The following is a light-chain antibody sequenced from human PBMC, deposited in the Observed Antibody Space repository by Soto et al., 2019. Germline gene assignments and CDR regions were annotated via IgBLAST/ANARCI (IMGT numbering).Light chain of an antibody. Sequence: IVLTQSPGTLSLSPGERATLSCRASQSVSSSYLAWYQQKPGQAPRPLIYGASSRAIGIPDRFSGSGSGTDFTLTSSRLEPEDFAVYYCQQYGSSPWTFGQGTKVEIK. CDR1: QSVSSSY. CDR2: GAS. CDR3: QQYGSSPWT. J-gene: IGKJ1*01. V-gene: IGKV3-20*01.